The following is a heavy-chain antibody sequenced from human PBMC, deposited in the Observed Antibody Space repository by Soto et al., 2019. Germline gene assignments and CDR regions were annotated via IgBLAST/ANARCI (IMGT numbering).Heavy chain of an antibody. CDR2: INPKSGGT. CDR3: ARDLAKVSGTAGFDS. J-gene: IGHJ4*02. V-gene: IGHV1-2*02. Sequence: ASVKVSCKASGYTFTVYYMHWVRQAPGQGLEWMGWINPKSGGTMYPQKFQGRVTMTWDTSISTAYMALTRLRSDDTAVYYCARDLAKVSGTAGFDSWGQGALFTVSS. CDR1: GYTFTVYY. D-gene: IGHD1-26*01.